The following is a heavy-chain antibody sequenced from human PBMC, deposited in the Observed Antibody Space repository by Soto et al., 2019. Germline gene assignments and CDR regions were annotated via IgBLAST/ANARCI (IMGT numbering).Heavy chain of an antibody. Sequence: GGSLRLSCAASGFTFSSYAMSWVRQAPGKGLEWVSAISGSGGSTYYADSVKGRFTISRDNSKNTLYLQMNSLRAEDTAVYYCAKDQTPGSYDSSGYYPQHGMDVWGQGTTVTVPS. CDR1: GFTFSSYA. CDR3: AKDQTPGSYDSSGYYPQHGMDV. V-gene: IGHV3-23*01. J-gene: IGHJ6*02. CDR2: ISGSGGST. D-gene: IGHD3-22*01.